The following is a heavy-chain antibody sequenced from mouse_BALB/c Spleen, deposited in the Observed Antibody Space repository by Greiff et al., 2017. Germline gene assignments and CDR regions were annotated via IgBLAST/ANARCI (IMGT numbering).Heavy chain of an antibody. CDR3: REGYRYDPPAY. J-gene: IGHJ3*01. V-gene: IGHV1-5*01. CDR2: IYPGNGDT. Sequence: VQLKQSGPVLAKPGASVKMSCKASGYTFTSYCMHWVKQRPGQGLEWIGTIYPGNGDTSYNQKFKGKATLTAVTSTSTAYLELSSLTNEDSAVYCCREGYRYDPPAYWGQGTLVTVSA. D-gene: IGHD2-14*01. CDR1: GYTFTSYC.